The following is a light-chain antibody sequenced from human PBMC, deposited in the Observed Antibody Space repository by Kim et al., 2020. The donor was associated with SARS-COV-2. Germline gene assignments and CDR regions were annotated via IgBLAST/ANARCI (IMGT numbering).Light chain of an antibody. V-gene: IGLV6-57*01. Sequence: GKTVTISGTRSSGSIASNYVQWYKQRPGSSPTTVIYEDNQSPSGVPDRFSGSIDSSSNSASLTISGLKTKDEADYCCQSYDSSNWVFGGGTQLTVL. CDR2: EDN. J-gene: IGLJ3*02. CDR1: SGSIASNY. CDR3: QSYDSSNWV.